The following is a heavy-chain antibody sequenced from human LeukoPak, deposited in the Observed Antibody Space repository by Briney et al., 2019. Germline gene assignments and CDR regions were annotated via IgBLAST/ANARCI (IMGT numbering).Heavy chain of an antibody. Sequence: GGSLRLSCAASESTFITYAMNWVRQAPGKGLEWVATISGSGRSTYYADSVKGRFTISRDNSKHTLFLQTASLRAEDTAVYYCVKASSSSWPSFEYWGQGTLVTVSS. J-gene: IGHJ4*02. V-gene: IGHV3-23*01. CDR2: ISGSGRST. CDR1: ESTFITYA. CDR3: VKASSSSWPSFEY. D-gene: IGHD6-13*01.